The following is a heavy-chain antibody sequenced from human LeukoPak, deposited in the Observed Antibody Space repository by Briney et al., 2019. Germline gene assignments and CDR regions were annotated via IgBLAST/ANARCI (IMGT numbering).Heavy chain of an antibody. J-gene: IGHJ3*02. V-gene: IGHV3-15*01. CDR3: TTHMIVVVRSEDAFDI. Sequence: GGSLRLSCAASGFTFSNAWMSWVRQAPGKGLEWVGRIKSKTDGGTTDYAAPVKGRFTVSRDDSKNTLYLQMNSLKTEDTAVYYCTTHMIVVVRSEDAFDIWGQGTMVTVSS. D-gene: IGHD3-22*01. CDR1: GFTFSNAW. CDR2: IKSKTDGGTT.